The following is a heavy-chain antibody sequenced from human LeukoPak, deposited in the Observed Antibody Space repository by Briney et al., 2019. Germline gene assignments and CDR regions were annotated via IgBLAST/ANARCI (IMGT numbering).Heavy chain of an antibody. D-gene: IGHD7-27*01. CDR2: IYSSGST. Sequence: PSETLSLTCGVSGGSISNYFWTWIRQPPGKGLEWIGYIYSSGSTYYNPSLKSRVTISVDTSKNRFSLKLSTVTAADKAVYYCARRPTGDPKFDYWGQGTLVTVSS. CDR3: ARRPTGDPKFDY. J-gene: IGHJ4*02. V-gene: IGHV4-59*08. CDR1: GGSISNYF.